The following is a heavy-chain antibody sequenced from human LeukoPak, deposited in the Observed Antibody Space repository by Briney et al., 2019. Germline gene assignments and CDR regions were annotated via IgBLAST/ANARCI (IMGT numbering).Heavy chain of an antibody. CDR2: IYDSGST. V-gene: IGHV4-59*08. Sequence: SETLSLTCTVSGGSIGSYYWSWIRQPPGKGLEWIGYIYDSGSTNYNPSLKSRVTISVDTSKNQFSLKLSSVTAADTAVYYCARAVTTIDYWGQGTLVTVSS. J-gene: IGHJ4*02. D-gene: IGHD4-17*01. CDR1: GGSIGSYY. CDR3: ARAVTTIDY.